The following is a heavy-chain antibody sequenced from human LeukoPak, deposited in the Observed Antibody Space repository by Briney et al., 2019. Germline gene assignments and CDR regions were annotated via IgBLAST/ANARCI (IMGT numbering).Heavy chain of an antibody. Sequence: ASVKVSCKASGGTFSSYAISWVRQAPGQGLEWMGGIIPIFGTANYAQKFQGRVTITTDESTSTAYMELSSPRSEDTAVYYCARGRVAAAAPGYCYYYMDVWGKGTTVTVSS. CDR2: IIPIFGTA. CDR3: ARGRVAAAAPGYCYYYMDV. CDR1: GGTFSSYA. J-gene: IGHJ6*03. V-gene: IGHV1-69*05. D-gene: IGHD6-13*01.